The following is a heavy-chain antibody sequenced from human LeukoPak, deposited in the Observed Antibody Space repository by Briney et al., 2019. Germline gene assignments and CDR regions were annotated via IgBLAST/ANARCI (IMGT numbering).Heavy chain of an antibody. D-gene: IGHD5-18*01. CDR1: GGTFSSYA. CDR3: ARDGARGYSYGSIDY. J-gene: IGHJ4*02. V-gene: IGHV1-69*05. CDR2: IIPIFGTA. Sequence: SVKVSCKASGGTFSSYAISWVRQAPGQGLEWRGGIIPIFGTANYAQKFQGRVTITRDTSASTAYMELSSLRSEDTAVYYCARDGARGYSYGSIDYWGQGTLVTVSS.